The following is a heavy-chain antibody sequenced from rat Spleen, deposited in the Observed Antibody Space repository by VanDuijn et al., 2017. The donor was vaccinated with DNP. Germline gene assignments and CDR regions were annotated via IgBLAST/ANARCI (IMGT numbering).Heavy chain of an antibody. CDR3: ARHGYTTDYYYDYYVMDA. J-gene: IGHJ4*01. CDR1: GFTFSDYY. Sequence: EVQLVESGGGLVQPGRSMKLSCAASGFTFSDYYMAWVRQAPTKGLAWVATISYDGSSTYYRDSVKGRFTISRDNAKSTLYLQMDSLRSEDTASYYCARHGYTTDYYYDYYVMDAWGQGASVTVSS. CDR2: ISYDGSST. D-gene: IGHD1-6*01. V-gene: IGHV5-22*01.